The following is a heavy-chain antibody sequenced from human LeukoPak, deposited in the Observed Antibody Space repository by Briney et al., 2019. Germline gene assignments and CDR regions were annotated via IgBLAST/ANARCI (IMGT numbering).Heavy chain of an antibody. CDR3: ARDSRGWFDP. CDR1: GYTFTSYG. D-gene: IGHD3-10*01. CDR2: ISAYNGNT. V-gene: IGHV1-18*01. J-gene: IGHJ5*02. Sequence: ASVKVSCKASGYTFTSYGISWVRQAPGQGLEWMGWISAYNGNTNYAQKLQGRVTITRNTSIGTAYMELSSLRSEDTAVYYCARDSRGWFDPWGQGTLVTVSS.